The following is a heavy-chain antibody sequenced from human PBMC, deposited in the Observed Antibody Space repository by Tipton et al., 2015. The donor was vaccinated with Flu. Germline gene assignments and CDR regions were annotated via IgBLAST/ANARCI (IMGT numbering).Heavy chain of an antibody. V-gene: IGHV4-59*01. D-gene: IGHD3-9*01. CDR3: ARVLPSTPYDSLSGYYGDAFDI. Sequence: TLSLTCTVSGASISSSYWTWIRQPPGKGLGWIGSTYYNGSTNYNPSLKSRVTISVDTSRNQISLRLSSVTAADTAVYYCARVLPSTPYDSLSGYYGDAFDIWGQGTMVTVSS. J-gene: IGHJ3*02. CDR2: TYYNGST. CDR1: GASISSSY.